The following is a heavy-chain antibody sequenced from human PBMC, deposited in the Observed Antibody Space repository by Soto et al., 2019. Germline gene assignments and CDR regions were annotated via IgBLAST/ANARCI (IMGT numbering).Heavy chain of an antibody. D-gene: IGHD3-3*01. CDR1: GFTFSSYS. CDR2: ISSSSSTI. J-gene: IGHJ4*02. V-gene: IGHV3-48*01. Sequence: PGGSLRLSCAASGFTFSSYSMNWVRQAPGKGLEWVSYISSSSSTIYYADSVKGRFTISRDNAKNSLYLQMNSLRAEDTAVYYCARDDLVSYDFWSGYYIRPADYWGQGTLVTVSS. CDR3: ARDDLVSYDFWSGYYIRPADY.